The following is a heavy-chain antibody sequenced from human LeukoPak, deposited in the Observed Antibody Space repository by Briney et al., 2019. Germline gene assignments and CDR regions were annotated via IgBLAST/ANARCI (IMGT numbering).Heavy chain of an antibody. CDR2: ISYDGSNK. V-gene: IGHV3-30*18. CDR1: GFTFSSYG. CDR3: ANLDTAMPPPLNY. Sequence: GGSLRLSCAASGFTFSSYGMHWVRQAPGKGLEWVAVISYDGSNKYYADSVKGRFTISRDNSKNTLYLQMNSLRAEDTAVYYCANLDTAMPPPLNYWGQGTLVTVSS. D-gene: IGHD5-18*01. J-gene: IGHJ4*02.